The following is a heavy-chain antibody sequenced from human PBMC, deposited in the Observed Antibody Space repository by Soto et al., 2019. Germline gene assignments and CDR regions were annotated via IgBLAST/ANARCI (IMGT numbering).Heavy chain of an antibody. CDR1: GFTFTTFA. D-gene: IGHD3-22*01. J-gene: IGHJ3*01. V-gene: IGHV3-23*01. Sequence: EVQLLESGGGSVQPGGSLRVACEASGFTFTTFAMGWVRQAPGKGLEWVASISGNGETTFYLDSVKGRLTISRDNSKNTLFLAMNSLRVEDTAVYYCVKVRDYYDSSGSYYTGAFDVWGQGTVVTVSS. CDR3: VKVRDYYDSSGSYYTGAFDV. CDR2: ISGNGETT.